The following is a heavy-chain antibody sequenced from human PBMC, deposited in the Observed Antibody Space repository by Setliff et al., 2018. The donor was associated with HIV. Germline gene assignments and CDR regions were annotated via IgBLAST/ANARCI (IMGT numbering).Heavy chain of an antibody. D-gene: IGHD3-10*01. CDR2: FYHGGST. V-gene: IGHV4-38-2*01. CDR3: VRRTDYYGSGSESSFDY. Sequence: SETLSLTCAVSGSSIRGAYYWGWIRQPPGKGLEWIGSFYHGGSTLYNPSLRSRVIISVDTSKNHVSLILTSVTAADTAVYYCVRRTDYYGSGSESSFDYWGQGTLGTVSS. J-gene: IGHJ4*02. CDR1: GSSIRGAYY.